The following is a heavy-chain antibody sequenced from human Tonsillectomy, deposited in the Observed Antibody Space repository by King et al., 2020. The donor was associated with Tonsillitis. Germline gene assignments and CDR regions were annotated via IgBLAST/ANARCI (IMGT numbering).Heavy chain of an antibody. CDR3: ARDIWDYSPEIDY. V-gene: IGHV3-48*04. D-gene: IGHD4-11*01. J-gene: IGHJ4*02. CDR1: GFTFGSYS. CDR2: ISGDSSTK. Sequence: VQLVESGGGLVQPGDSLRLSCVASGFTFGSYSMNWVRQAPGGGLEWVSYISGDSSTKHYSDSVKGRFTISLDNAKNSLFLQMNSLRAEDTAVYYCARDIWDYSPEIDYWGQGALVTVSS.